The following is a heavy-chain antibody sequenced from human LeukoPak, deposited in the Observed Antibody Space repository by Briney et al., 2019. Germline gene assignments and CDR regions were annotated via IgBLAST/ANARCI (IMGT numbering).Heavy chain of an antibody. CDR3: ARVSRGVVNYGMDV. CDR2: IYYSGST. CDR1: GGSISSSSYY. J-gene: IGHJ6*02. D-gene: IGHD3-3*01. V-gene: IGHV4-39*07. Sequence: SETLSLTCTVSGGSISSSSYYWGWIRQPPGKGLEWIGSIYYSGSTYYNPSLKSRVTISVDRSKNQFSLKLSSVTAADTAVYYCARVSRGVVNYGMDVWGQGTMVTVSS.